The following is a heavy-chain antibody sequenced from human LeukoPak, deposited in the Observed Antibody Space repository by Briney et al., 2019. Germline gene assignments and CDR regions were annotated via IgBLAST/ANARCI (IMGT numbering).Heavy chain of an antibody. Sequence: SETLSLTCAVSGGSISSSNWWSWVRQPPGKGLEWIGEIYHSGSTNYNPSLKSRVTISVDKSKNQFSLKLSSVTAADTAVYYCARDSGIEEYSSGWYFDYWGQGTLVTVSS. CDR1: GGSISSSNW. V-gene: IGHV4-4*02. J-gene: IGHJ4*02. CDR2: IYHSGST. D-gene: IGHD6-19*01. CDR3: ARDSGIEEYSSGWYFDY.